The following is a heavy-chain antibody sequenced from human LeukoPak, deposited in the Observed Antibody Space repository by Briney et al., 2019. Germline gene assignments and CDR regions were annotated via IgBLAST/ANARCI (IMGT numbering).Heavy chain of an antibody. V-gene: IGHV4-38-2*01. Sequence: SETLSLTCAVSDYSISSGYYCGWIRQPPGKGLEWIASINHSGSTFYNPSLKSRVTISVDTSKNQFSLKLSSVTAADTALYYCARRYYDSSGYSFDYWGQGTLVTVSS. CDR2: INHSGST. J-gene: IGHJ4*02. CDR1: DYSISSGYY. CDR3: ARRYYDSSGYSFDY. D-gene: IGHD3-22*01.